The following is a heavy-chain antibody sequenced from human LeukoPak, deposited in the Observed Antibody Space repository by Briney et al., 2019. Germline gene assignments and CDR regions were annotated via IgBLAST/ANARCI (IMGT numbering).Heavy chain of an antibody. D-gene: IGHD2-15*01. CDR3: VRGGESTWS. Sequence: GRSLRLSCAASGFTFDEYAMHWVRQAPGKGPVWVSRNNDGSGTTYADSVKGRFTISRDDAKNTLYLQMNSLRAEDTAVYYCVRGGESTWSWGQGTLVTVSS. CDR2: NNDGSGT. CDR1: GFTFDEYA. J-gene: IGHJ5*02. V-gene: IGHV3-74*01.